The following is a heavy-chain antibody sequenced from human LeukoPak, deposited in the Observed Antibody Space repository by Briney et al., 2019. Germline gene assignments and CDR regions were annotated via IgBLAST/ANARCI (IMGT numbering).Heavy chain of an antibody. CDR2: IKQDGSEK. CDR3: ARVQWELRGVGSYFDY. V-gene: IGHV3-7*01. Sequence: GGTLRLSCVPSGFTSCDYGMNSVPGVPGQGAEWWTNIKQDGSEKNYADSVKGRFTFSRENAKNSLYLKRNSLRAEDTAVYYCARVQWELRGVGSYFDYWGQGTLVTVSS. D-gene: IGHD1-26*01. J-gene: IGHJ4*02. CDR1: GFTSCDYG.